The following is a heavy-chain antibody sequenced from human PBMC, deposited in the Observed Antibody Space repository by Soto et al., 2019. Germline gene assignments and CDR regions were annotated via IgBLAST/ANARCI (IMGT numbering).Heavy chain of an antibody. V-gene: IGHV3-23*01. D-gene: IGHD3-22*01. J-gene: IGHJ4*02. CDR1: GFSVSSQG. CDR2: ISTSGKDT. CDR3: AKGNLYNFFSGSDY. Sequence: EVQLLESGGGLVQPGGSLRLSCPASGFSVSSQGMTWVRQAPGKGLEWVSVISTSGKDTFYADSVKGRFTISRDNSNNVLYLQMNSLRAEDTAIYYCAKGNLYNFFSGSDYWGQGTLVTVSS.